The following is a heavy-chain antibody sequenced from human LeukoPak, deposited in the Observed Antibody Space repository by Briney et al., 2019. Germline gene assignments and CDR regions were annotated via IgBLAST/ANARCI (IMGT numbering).Heavy chain of an antibody. CDR3: ARYSSSSSALDY. V-gene: IGHV4-59*08. J-gene: IGHJ4*02. Sequence: SETLSLTCTVSGGSISSYYWTWIRQPPGKGLEWIGYIYYSGSTNYNPSLKSRLTISLDTSKNQFSLKLSSVTAADTAVYYCARYSSSSSALDYWGQGTLVTVSP. CDR2: IYYSGST. D-gene: IGHD6-6*01. CDR1: GGSISSYY.